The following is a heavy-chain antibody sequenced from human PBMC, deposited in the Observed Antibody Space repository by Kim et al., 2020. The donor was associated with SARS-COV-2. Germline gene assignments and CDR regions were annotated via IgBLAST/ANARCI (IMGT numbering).Heavy chain of an antibody. CDR2: INHSRST. V-gene: IGHV4-34*01. CDR3: ARSTTVTTFYYYYYGMDV. J-gene: IGHJ6*02. D-gene: IGHD4-17*01. Sequence: LEWIWEINHSRSTNYNPSLKSRVTISVDTSKNQFSLKLSSVTAADTAVYYCARSTTVTTFYYYYYGMDVWGQGTTVTVSS.